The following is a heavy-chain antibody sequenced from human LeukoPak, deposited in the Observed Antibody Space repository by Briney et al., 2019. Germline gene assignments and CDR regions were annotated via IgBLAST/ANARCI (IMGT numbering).Heavy chain of an antibody. V-gene: IGHV4-61*02. J-gene: IGHJ4*02. Sequence: SETLSLTCTVSGGSISSGSYYWRWIRQPAGKGLEWIGRIYTSGSTNYNPSLKSRVAISVDTSKNQFSLKLSSVTAADTAVYYCARGPYGLPDYWGQGTLVTVSS. CDR2: IYTSGST. D-gene: IGHD3-16*01. CDR3: ARGPYGLPDY. CDR1: GGSISSGSYY.